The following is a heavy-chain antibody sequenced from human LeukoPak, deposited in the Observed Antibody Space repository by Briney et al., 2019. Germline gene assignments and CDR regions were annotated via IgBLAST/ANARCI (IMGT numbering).Heavy chain of an antibody. Sequence: ASVKVSCKASGGTFSSYAISWVRQAPGQGLEWMGRIIPIFGTANYAQKFQGRVTITTDESTSTAYMELSSLRSEDTAVYYCARDYGVNSHTIDYYFDYGGRGPLVTVSS. CDR1: GGTFSSYA. V-gene: IGHV1-69*05. D-gene: IGHD4/OR15-4a*01. J-gene: IGHJ4*02. CDR3: ARDYGVNSHTIDYYFDY. CDR2: IIPIFGTA.